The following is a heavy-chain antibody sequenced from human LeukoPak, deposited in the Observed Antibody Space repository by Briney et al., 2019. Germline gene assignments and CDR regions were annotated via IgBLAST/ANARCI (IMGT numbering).Heavy chain of an antibody. V-gene: IGHV1-3*01. J-gene: IGHJ4*02. CDR1: GYTFTSYA. CDR3: ARPRRGGAMVIDY. CDR2: INAGNGNT. D-gene: IGHD5-18*01. Sequence: ASVKVSCKASGYTFTSYAMHWVRQAPGQRLEWMGWINAGNGNTKYSQKFQGRVTITRDTSASTAYMELSSLRSEDTAVYYCARPRRGGAMVIDYWGQGTLVTVSS.